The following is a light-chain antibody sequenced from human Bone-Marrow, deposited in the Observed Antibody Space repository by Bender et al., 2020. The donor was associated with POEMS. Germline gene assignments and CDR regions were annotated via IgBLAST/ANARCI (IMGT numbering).Light chain of an antibody. Sequence: QSALTQPASVSGSPGQSITISCTGTSSDVGSYDVVSWYQQHPGKAPKVMIYEGTKRPSGVSTRFSGSKSDNTASLTISGLQADDEADYYCCSYAGGYLYVFGTGTKVTVL. J-gene: IGLJ1*01. V-gene: IGLV2-23*01. CDR1: SSDVGSYDV. CDR3: CSYAGGYLYV. CDR2: EGT.